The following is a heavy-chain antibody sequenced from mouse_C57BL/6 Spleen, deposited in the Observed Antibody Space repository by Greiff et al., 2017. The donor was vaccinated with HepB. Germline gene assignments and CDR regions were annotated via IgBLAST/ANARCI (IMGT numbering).Heavy chain of an antibody. CDR3: ARLRRGGYYFDY. D-gene: IGHD2-12*01. V-gene: IGHV5-17*01. CDR1: GFTFSDYG. CDR2: ISSGSSTI. Sequence: DVKLVESGGGLVKPGGSLKLSCAASGFTFSDYGMHWVRQAPEKGLEWVAYISSGSSTIYYADTVKGRFTISRDNAKNTLFLQMTSLRSEDTAMYYCARLRRGGYYFDYWGQGTTLTVSS. J-gene: IGHJ2*01.